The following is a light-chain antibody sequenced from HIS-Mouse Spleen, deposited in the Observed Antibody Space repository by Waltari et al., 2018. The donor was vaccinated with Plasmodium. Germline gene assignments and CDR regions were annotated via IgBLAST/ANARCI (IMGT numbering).Light chain of an antibody. J-gene: IGLJ2*01. V-gene: IGLV2-23*03. CDR1: SRSVGSYNL. Sequence: QSALTQPASVSGSPGQSITISCTGTSRSVGSYNLVSWYQQHPGKAPKLMIYEGSTRPSGVSNRFSGSKSGNTASLTISGLQAEDEADYYCCSYAGSSTFVVFGGGTKLTVL. CDR2: EGS. CDR3: CSYAGSSTFVV.